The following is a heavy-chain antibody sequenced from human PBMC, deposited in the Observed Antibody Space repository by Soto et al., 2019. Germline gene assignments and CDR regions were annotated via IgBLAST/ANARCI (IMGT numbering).Heavy chain of an antibody. CDR1: GYTFTSYY. CDR3: ARDIGDDILTGYYKDWFDP. J-gene: IGHJ5*02. CDR2: INPSGGST. V-gene: IGHV1-46*03. Sequence: ASVKVSCKAPGYTFTSYYMHWVRQAPGQGLEWMGIINPSGGSTSYAQKFQGRVTMTRDTSTSTVYMELSSLRSEDTAVYYCARDIGDDILTGYYKDWFDPWGQGTLVTVSS. D-gene: IGHD3-9*01.